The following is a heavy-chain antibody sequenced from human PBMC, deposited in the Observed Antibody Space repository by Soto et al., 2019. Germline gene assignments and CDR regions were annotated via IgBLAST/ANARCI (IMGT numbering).Heavy chain of an antibody. Sequence: GGSLRLSCAASGFTFSSYGMHWVRQAPGKGLEWVAVIWYDGSNKYYADSVKGRFTISRDNSKNTLYLQMNSLRAEDTAVYYCARDTGGVIVMIGMDVWGQGTTVTVSS. CDR1: GFTFSSYG. CDR2: IWYDGSNK. V-gene: IGHV3-33*01. CDR3: ARDTGGVIVMIGMDV. D-gene: IGHD3-16*02. J-gene: IGHJ6*02.